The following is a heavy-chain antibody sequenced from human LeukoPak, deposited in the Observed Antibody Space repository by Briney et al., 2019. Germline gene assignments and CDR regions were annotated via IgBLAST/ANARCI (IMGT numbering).Heavy chain of an antibody. V-gene: IGHV1-2*02. CDR3: ASTLPPKIDSRSINGFDI. Sequence: GASVKVSCKASGYTFTGYYMHWVRQAPGQGLEWMGWINPNSGGTDYAQKFQGRVTITADKSSSTAYMDLSSLRSEDTAVYYCASTLPPKIDSRSINGFDIWGQGTKVTVSS. CDR1: GYTFTGYY. D-gene: IGHD1-20*01. J-gene: IGHJ3*02. CDR2: INPNSGGT.